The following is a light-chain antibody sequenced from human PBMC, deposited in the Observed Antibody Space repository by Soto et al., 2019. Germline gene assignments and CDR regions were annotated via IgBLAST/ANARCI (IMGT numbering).Light chain of an antibody. V-gene: IGKV3-11*01. CDR3: QQRSTWSYT. CDR1: QSVGSA. Sequence: EIVLTQSPGTLSLSPGERAALSCRASQSVGSALAWYQQKPGQAPRLLIYDAFNRATGIPARFSGGGSGTDFTLTISSLEAEDFAVYYCQQRSTWSYTFGQGTRLEI. J-gene: IGKJ5*01. CDR2: DAF.